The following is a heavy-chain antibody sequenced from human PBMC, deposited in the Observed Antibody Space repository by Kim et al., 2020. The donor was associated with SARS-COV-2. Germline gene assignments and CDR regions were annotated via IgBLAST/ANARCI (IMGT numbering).Heavy chain of an antibody. CDR1: GYTFTSYA. Sequence: ASVKVSCKASGYTFTSYAMHWVRQAPGQRLEWMGWINAGNGNTKYSQKFQGRVTITRDTSASTAYMELSSLRSEDTAVYYCARDPYRYSGSYFWFDPWGQGTLVTVSS. CDR2: INAGNGNT. D-gene: IGHD1-26*01. V-gene: IGHV1-3*01. J-gene: IGHJ5*02. CDR3: ARDPYRYSGSYFWFDP.